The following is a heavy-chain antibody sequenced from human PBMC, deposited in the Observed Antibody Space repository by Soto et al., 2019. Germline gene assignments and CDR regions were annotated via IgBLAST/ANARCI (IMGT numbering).Heavy chain of an antibody. V-gene: IGHV3-74*01. Sequence: GSLRLSCAASGFTFSTFWMHWVRQAPGKGLVWVSRIKSDGSKTTYAASVKGRFTISRDNAKNTVYLQMDSLRAEDTAVYYWATVATNSYNWIDPWGQGTLVTVSS. D-gene: IGHD5-12*01. CDR2: IKSDGSKT. J-gene: IGHJ5*02. CDR1: GFTFSTFW. CDR3: ATVATNSYNWIDP.